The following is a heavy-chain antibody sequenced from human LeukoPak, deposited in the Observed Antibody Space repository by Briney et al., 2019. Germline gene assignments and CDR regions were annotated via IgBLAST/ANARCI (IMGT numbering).Heavy chain of an antibody. V-gene: IGHV3-23*01. CDR1: GFTFSNYA. Sequence: GGSLRLSCAASGFTFSNYAMTWVGQAPGEGLEWVADISASGGSTFYVDSVKGRFTISRDNSRNTLSLEMDSLRAEDTAVYYCAKVERSSRVHYFDYWGQGTLVPVSS. CDR3: AKVERSSRVHYFDY. D-gene: IGHD3-10*01. J-gene: IGHJ4*02. CDR2: ISASGGST.